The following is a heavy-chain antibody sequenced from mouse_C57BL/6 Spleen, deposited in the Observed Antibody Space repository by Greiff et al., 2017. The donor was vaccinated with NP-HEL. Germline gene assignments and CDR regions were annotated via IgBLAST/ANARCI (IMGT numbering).Heavy chain of an antibody. D-gene: IGHD1-1*01. CDR1: GYTFTSYW. Sequence: QVQLKESGAELVRPGSSVKLSCKASGYTFTSYWMHWVKQRPIQGLEWIGNIDPSDSETHYNQKFKDKATLTVDKSSSTAYMQLSSLTSEDSAVYYCARAVVANWYFDVWGTGTTVTVSS. V-gene: IGHV1-52*01. J-gene: IGHJ1*03. CDR2: IDPSDSET. CDR3: ARAVVANWYFDV.